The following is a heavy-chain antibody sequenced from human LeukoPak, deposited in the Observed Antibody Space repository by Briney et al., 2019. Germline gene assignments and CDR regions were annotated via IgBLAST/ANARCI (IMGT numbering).Heavy chain of an antibody. J-gene: IGHJ4*02. CDR3: ATVLLEYQLKGLHS. V-gene: IGHV1-24*01. D-gene: IGHD2-2*01. CDR1: GYTLTELS. Sequence: GASVKVSCKVSGYTLTELSMHWVRQAPGKGLEWMGGFDPEDGETIYAQKFQGRVTMTEDTSTDTAYMELSSLRSEDTAVYYCATVLLEYQLKGLHSWGQGTLVTVSS. CDR2: FDPEDGET.